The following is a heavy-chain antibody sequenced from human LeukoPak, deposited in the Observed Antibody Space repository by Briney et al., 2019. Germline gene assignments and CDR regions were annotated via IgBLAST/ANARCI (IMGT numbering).Heavy chain of an antibody. CDR1: GYTFTSYG. D-gene: IGHD4-11*01. CDR2: ISAYNGNT. CDR3: ARDTISNYVLSAFDI. V-gene: IGHV1-18*01. J-gene: IGHJ3*02. Sequence: GASVKVSCKASGYTFTSYGISWVRQAPGQGLEWMGWISAYNGNTNYAQKLQGRVTMATDTSTSTAYMELRSLRSDDTAVYYCARDTISNYVLSAFDIWGQGTMVTVSS.